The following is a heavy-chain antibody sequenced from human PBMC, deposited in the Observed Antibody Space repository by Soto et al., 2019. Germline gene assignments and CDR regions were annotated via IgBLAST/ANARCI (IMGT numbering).Heavy chain of an antibody. CDR2: IYYSGST. Sequence: QVQLQESGPGLVKPSETLSLTCTVSGGSISSYYWSWIRQPPGKGLEWIGYIYYSGSTNYNPSLKSRVTISVDTSKNQFSLKLSSVTAADMAVYYCARDRLAVAGTGYYYYYGMDVWGQGTTVTVSS. D-gene: IGHD6-19*01. CDR3: ARDRLAVAGTGYYYYYGMDV. J-gene: IGHJ6*02. CDR1: GGSISSYY. V-gene: IGHV4-59*01.